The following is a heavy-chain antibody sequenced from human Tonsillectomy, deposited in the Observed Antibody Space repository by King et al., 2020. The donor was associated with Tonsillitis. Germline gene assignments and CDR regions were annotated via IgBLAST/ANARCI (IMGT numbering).Heavy chain of an antibody. CDR2: INPNSGGT. D-gene: IGHD3-16*01. CDR1: GYTLTGYY. V-gene: IGHV1-2*02. CDR3: ARERGTYSYPDF. Sequence: VQLVESGAEVKKPGASVKVSCTASGYTLTGYYMHWVRQAPGQGLEWMGWINPNSGGTNYAQKFQGRVILTRDTSINTAYMELNSLRSDDTAVYYCARERGTYSYPDFWGQGTLVTVSS. J-gene: IGHJ4*02.